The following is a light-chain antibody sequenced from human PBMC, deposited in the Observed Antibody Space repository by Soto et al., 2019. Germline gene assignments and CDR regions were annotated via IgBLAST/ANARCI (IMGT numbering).Light chain of an antibody. CDR2: GAS. CDR3: QQRRT. V-gene: IGKV3D-20*02. CDR1: QSVSSSY. Sequence: PGERAILSCRASQSVSSSYLAWYRQKPGQAPSLLIYGASSRATGIPARFSGSGSGTDFTLTISSLEPEDFAVYYCQQRRTFGQGTRLEIK. J-gene: IGKJ5*01.